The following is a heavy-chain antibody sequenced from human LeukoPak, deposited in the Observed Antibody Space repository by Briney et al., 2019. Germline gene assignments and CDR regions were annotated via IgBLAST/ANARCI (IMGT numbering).Heavy chain of an antibody. V-gene: IGHV3-43*02. D-gene: IGHD5-24*01. J-gene: IGHJ3*02. CDR2: ISGDGGST. CDR3: AKGSEMATLIDI. Sequence: GGSLRLSCAASGFTFDDYAMHWVRQAPGKGLEWVSLISGDGGSTYYADSVKGRFTISRDNSKNSLYLQMNSLRAEDTALYYCAKGSEMATLIDIWGQGTMVTVSS. CDR1: GFTFDDYA.